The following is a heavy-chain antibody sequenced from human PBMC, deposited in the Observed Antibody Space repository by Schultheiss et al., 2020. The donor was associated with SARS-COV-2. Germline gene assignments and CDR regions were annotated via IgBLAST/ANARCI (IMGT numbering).Heavy chain of an antibody. D-gene: IGHD4-17*01. CDR2: IYYSGST. CDR3: ARGPPRLRVYFDY. V-gene: IGHV4-31*03. Sequence: SETLSLTCTVSGGSISSGGYYWSWIRQHPGKGLEWIGYIYYSGSTYYNPSLKSRVTISVDTSKNQFSLKLSSVTAADTAVYYCARGPPRLRVYFDYWGQGTLVTVSS. CDR1: GGSISSGGYY. J-gene: IGHJ4*02.